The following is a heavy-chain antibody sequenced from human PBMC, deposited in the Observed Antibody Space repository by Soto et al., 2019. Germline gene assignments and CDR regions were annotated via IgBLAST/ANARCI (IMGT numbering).Heavy chain of an antibody. CDR3: ASEEAFFDWLCDY. Sequence: QVQLVESGGGVVQPGRSLRLSCAASGFTFSSYAMHWVRQAPGKGLEWVAVISYDGSNKYYADSVKGRFTISRDNSKNTLYLQMNSLRAEDTAVYYCASEEAFFDWLCDYWGQGTLVTVSS. D-gene: IGHD3-9*01. J-gene: IGHJ4*02. CDR1: GFTFSSYA. CDR2: ISYDGSNK. V-gene: IGHV3-30-3*01.